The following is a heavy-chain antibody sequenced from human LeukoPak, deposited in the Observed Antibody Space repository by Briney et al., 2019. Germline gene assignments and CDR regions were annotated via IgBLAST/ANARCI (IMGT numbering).Heavy chain of an antibody. J-gene: IGHJ5*02. V-gene: IGHV4-30-2*01. CDR2: IYHSGST. CDR1: GGSISSGGYS. D-gene: IGHD3-10*01. Sequence: SETLSLACAVSGGSISSGGYSWSWIRQPPGKGLEWIGYIYHSGSTYYNPSLKSRVTISVDRSKNQFSLKLSSVTAADTAVYYCARGLLRVGMVRGVMAWFDPWGQGTLVTVSS. CDR3: ARGLLRVGMVRGVMAWFDP.